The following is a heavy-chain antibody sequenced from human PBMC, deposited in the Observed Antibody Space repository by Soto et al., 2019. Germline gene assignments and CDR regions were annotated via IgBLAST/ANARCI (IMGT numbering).Heavy chain of an antibody. V-gene: IGHV1-45*02. J-gene: IGHJ6*02. CDR3: ATPGAFGGPSYGMDV. Sequence: QMPLVQSGAEVKKTGSSVKVSCEASGYTFTYRYLHWVRQAPGQALEWMGWITGLNGDTNFAQKFHGRVTLTRDRSMTTAYMELSSLTSDDTGIYYCATPGAFGGPSYGMDVWGQGTSVTVSS. D-gene: IGHD2-15*01. CDR1: GYTFTYRY. CDR2: ITGLNGDT.